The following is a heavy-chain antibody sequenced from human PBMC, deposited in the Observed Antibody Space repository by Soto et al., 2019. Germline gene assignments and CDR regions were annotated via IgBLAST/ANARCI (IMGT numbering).Heavy chain of an antibody. Sequence: GASVKVSCKASGYTFTSYGISWVRQAPGQGLEWMGWISAYNGNTNYAQKLQGRVTMTTDTSTSTAYMELRSLRSDDTAVYYCARERVYYGSASAFDYWGQGTLVTVSS. CDR2: ISAYNGNT. CDR1: GYTFTSYG. CDR3: ARERVYYGSASAFDY. J-gene: IGHJ4*02. D-gene: IGHD3-10*01. V-gene: IGHV1-18*01.